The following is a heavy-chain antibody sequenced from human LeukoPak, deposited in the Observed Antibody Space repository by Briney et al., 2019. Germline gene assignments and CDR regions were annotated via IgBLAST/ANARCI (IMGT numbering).Heavy chain of an antibody. CDR2: ISDDGSNK. J-gene: IGHJ3*02. V-gene: IGHV3-30*18. Sequence: GGSLRLSCAASGFTFSSYGMHWVRQAPGKGLEWVAVISDDGSNKYYVDSVKGRFTISRDNSKNTLYLQMNSLRAEDTAVYYCAKASDAFDIWGQGTMVTVSS. CDR3: AKASDAFDI. CDR1: GFTFSSYG.